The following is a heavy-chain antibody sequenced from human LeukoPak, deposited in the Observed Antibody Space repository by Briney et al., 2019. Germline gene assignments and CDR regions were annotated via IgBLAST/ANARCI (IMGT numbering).Heavy chain of an antibody. CDR2: INPNSGGT. Sequence: GASVKVSCKASGYTFTAYYMHWVRQAPGQGLEWMGWINPNSGGTNYAQKFQGRVTMTRDTSISTAYMELSRLRSDDTAVYYCVLQDSSGTIDYWGQGTLVTVSS. J-gene: IGHJ4*02. V-gene: IGHV1-2*02. CDR1: GYTFTAYY. CDR3: VLQDSSGTIDY. D-gene: IGHD3-22*01.